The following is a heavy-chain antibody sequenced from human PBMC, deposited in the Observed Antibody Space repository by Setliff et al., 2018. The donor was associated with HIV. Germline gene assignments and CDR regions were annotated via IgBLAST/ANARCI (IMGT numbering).Heavy chain of an antibody. CDR1: GSNFATYW. CDR2: LYFGDSDP. V-gene: IGHV5-51*01. Sequence: GESLKISCKTSGSNFATYWVGWVRQMPGKGLEWLGILYFGDSDPKYNPSFEGQVTISADKSIKTAFLQWRSLETSDTAIYYCARGRGGYFGGGRYYNLPYFDSWGQGTRVTVSA. D-gene: IGHD2-15*01. J-gene: IGHJ4*02. CDR3: ARGRGGYFGGGRYYNLPYFDS.